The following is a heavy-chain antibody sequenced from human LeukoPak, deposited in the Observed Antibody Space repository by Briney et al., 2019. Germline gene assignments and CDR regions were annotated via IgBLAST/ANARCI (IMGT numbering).Heavy chain of an antibody. CDR3: ARENYDSGTYLYGMDV. CDR1: GDSVSGGSAA. D-gene: IGHD3-10*01. CDR2: TYYRSNWYN. J-gene: IGHJ6*02. V-gene: IGHV6-1*01. Sequence: SQALSLTCAISGDSVSGGSAAWNWIRQSPSRGLEWLGRTYYRSNWYNDYAESVKSRITINPDTSKNQFSLQLNSVTPEDTAVYYCARENYDSGTYLYGMDVWGQGTTVTVSS.